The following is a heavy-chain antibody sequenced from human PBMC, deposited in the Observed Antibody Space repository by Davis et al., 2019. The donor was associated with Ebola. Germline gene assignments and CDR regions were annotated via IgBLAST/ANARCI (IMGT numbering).Heavy chain of an antibody. J-gene: IGHJ6*02. CDR2: IIPIFGTA. CDR1: GGTFSSYA. Sequence: SVKVSCKASGGTFSSYAISWVRQAPGQGLEWMGGIIPIFGTANYAQKFQGRVTITADESTSTAYMELSSLRSEDTAVYYCARGNKVWWPPRTRYGMDVWGQGTTVIVSS. CDR3: ARGNKVWWPPRTRYGMDV. V-gene: IGHV1-69*13. D-gene: IGHD1-26*01.